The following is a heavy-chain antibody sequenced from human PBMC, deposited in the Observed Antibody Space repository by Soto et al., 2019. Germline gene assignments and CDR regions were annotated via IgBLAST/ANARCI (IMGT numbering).Heavy chain of an antibody. CDR2: IYYSGST. V-gene: IGHV4-59*01. J-gene: IGHJ6*03. Sequence: PSETLSLTCTVSGGSISSYYWSWIRQPPGKGLEWIGYIYYSGSTNYNPSLKSRVTISVDTSKNQFSLKLSSVTAADTAVYYCARAASPSEPVVHVYYYYYMDVWGKGTTVTVSS. CDR3: ARAASPSEPVVHVYYYYYMDV. D-gene: IGHD2-8*01. CDR1: GGSISSYY.